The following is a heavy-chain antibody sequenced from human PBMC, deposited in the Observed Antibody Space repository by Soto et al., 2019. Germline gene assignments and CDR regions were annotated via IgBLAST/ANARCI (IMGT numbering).Heavy chain of an antibody. CDR1: GGSISSYY. CDR3: AATNWNDVWFDY. V-gene: IGHV4-59*01. D-gene: IGHD1-20*01. J-gene: IGHJ4*02. Sequence: KPSETLSLTCTVSGGSISSYYWSWIRQPPGKGLEWIGYIYYSGSTNYNPSLKSRVTISVDTSKNQFSLKLSSVTAADTAVYYCAATNWNDVWFDYWGQGTLVTVSS. CDR2: IYYSGST.